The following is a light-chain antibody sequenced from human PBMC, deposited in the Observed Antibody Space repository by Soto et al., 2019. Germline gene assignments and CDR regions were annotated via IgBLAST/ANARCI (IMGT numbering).Light chain of an antibody. CDR1: QSVSSSY. CDR3: QQYCSSPNT. Sequence: EIGLTQSPGTLSLSPGERATLSCRASQSVSSSYLAWYQQKPGQAPRLLIYGASSRATGIPDRFSGSGSGTDVTLTISRLEPEDFAVYYCQQYCSSPNTFGQGTKVEIK. V-gene: IGKV3-20*01. J-gene: IGKJ1*01. CDR2: GAS.